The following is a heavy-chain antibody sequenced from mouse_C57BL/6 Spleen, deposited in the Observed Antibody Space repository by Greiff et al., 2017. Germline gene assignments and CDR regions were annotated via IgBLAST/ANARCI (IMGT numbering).Heavy chain of an antibody. J-gene: IGHJ4*01. D-gene: IGHD2-1*01. CDR3: ARKDDGNYYYAMDY. CDR1: GYTFTDYN. CDR2: INPNNGGT. V-gene: IGHV1-18*01. Sequence: VQLQQSGPELVKPGASVKIPCKASGYTFTDYNMDWVKQSHGKSLEWIGDINPNNGGTIYNQKFKGKATLTVDKSSSTAYMELRSLTSKDTAVYYCARKDDGNYYYAMDYWGQGTSVTVSS.